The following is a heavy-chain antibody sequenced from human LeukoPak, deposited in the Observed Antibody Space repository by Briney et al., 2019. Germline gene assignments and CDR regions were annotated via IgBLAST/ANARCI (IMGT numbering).Heavy chain of an antibody. CDR3: AKDGQRYDRKPYYFDY. V-gene: IGHV3-30-3*01. CDR1: GFTFSSYA. D-gene: IGHD3-22*01. J-gene: IGHJ4*02. CDR2: ISYDGSNK. Sequence: GGSLRLSCAASGFTFSSYAMHWVRQAPGKGLEWVAVISYDGSNKYYADSVKGRFTISRDNSKNTLYLQMNSLRAEDTAVYYCAKDGQRYDRKPYYFDYWGQGTLVTVSS.